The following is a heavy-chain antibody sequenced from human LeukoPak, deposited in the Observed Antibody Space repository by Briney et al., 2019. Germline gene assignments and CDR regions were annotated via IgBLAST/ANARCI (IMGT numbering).Heavy chain of an antibody. CDR1: NYTLSNYG. CDR3: AFDSSGYSEDFDY. Sequence: SVEVSCKASNYTLSNYGITWVRQAPGHGLEWMGWISADNGNTHYAQKIQGRVTMTTDTSTSTAYMELRSLRSDDTAVYYCAFDSSGYSEDFDYWGQGTVVTVSS. CDR2: ISADNGNT. D-gene: IGHD3-22*01. J-gene: IGHJ4*02. V-gene: IGHV1-18*01.